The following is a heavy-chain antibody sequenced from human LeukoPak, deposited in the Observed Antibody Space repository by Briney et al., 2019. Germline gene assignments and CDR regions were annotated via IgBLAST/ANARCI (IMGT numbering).Heavy chain of an antibody. CDR3: AKGATWLVQVSLPPIDY. J-gene: IGHJ4*02. CDR2: ICGSVSGSGDCT. D-gene: IGHD6-19*01. V-gene: IGHV3-23*01. Sequence: GGSLRLSCAASGFSFGSYAMSWVRQAAGKGLEWVSEICGSVSGSGDCTHYADSVKGRFTISRDNSKKTLYLQMNSLRAEDTAVYYCAKGATWLVQVSLPPIDYWGQGTLVTVSS. CDR1: GFSFGSYA.